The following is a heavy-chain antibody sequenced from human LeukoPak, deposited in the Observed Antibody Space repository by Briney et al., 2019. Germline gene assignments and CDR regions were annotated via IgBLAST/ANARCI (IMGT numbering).Heavy chain of an antibody. Sequence: KPSETLSLTCAVYGVSFSCYYWSWLRQPPGKGLEWIGEINHSGSTNYNPSLKSRVTISVDTSKNQFSLKLSSVPAADAAVYFCATGNPKVWSPRYSGEGTLVTVSS. CDR1: GVSFSCYY. CDR3: ATGNPKVWSPRY. J-gene: IGHJ4*02. D-gene: IGHD3-10*01. CDR2: INHSGST. V-gene: IGHV4-34*01.